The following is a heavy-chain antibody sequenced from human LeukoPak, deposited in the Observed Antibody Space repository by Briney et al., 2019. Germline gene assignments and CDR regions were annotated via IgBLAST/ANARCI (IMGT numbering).Heavy chain of an antibody. Sequence: SQTLSLTCTVSGGSISSGNYYWSWIRQPAGKGLEWIGRIYTSGSTNYNPSVKSRVTISVDTSKNQFSLKLSSVTAADTAVYYCARGGGVAGIYWTPEYWGRGALVTVSS. J-gene: IGHJ4*02. CDR1: GGSISSGNYY. V-gene: IGHV4-61*02. CDR3: ARGGGVAGIYWTPEY. CDR2: IYTSGST. D-gene: IGHD6-19*01.